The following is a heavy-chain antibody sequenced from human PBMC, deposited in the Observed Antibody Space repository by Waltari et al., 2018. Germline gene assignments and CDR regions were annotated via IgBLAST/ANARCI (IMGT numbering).Heavy chain of an antibody. CDR2: IDPNSGAT. V-gene: IGHV1-2*02. Sequence: VQLVQSGTQVRRPGASVTFSCKASRNAFRHPYLHWVRRAPGQGLEWMGWIDPNSGATNYGQKFKDRITLTWDTSVNTAYMELTRLASFDTAVYYCAREYCAGECRLFDFWGQGTGLTVSS. D-gene: IGHD2-21*01. CDR3: AREYCAGECRLFDF. J-gene: IGHJ4*02. CDR1: RNAFRHPY.